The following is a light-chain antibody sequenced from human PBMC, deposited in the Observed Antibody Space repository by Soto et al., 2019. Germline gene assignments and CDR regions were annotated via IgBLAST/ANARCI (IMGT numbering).Light chain of an antibody. CDR1: SSDVGGYNY. CDR3: SSYTSSSTL. CDR2: DVS. J-gene: IGLJ1*01. V-gene: IGLV2-14*01. Sequence: QSAXTQPASVSGSPGQSITISCTGTSSDVGGYNYVSWYQQHPGKAPKLMIYDVSNRPSGVSNRFSGSKSGNTASLTISGLQAEDEADYYCSSYTSSSTLFGTGTKVTVL.